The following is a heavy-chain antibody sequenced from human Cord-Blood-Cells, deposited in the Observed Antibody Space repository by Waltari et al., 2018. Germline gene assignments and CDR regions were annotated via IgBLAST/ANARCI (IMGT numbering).Heavy chain of an antibody. V-gene: IGHV3-30*02. CDR2: IRYDGSNK. D-gene: IGHD3-9*01. CDR3: AKGRWVFDWLLDY. Sequence: QVQLVESGGGVVQPGGSLRLSCAASGFTFSSYGMHRVRQAPGKGLEWVAFIRYDGSNKYYADSVKGRFTISRDNSKNTLYLQMNSLRAEDTAVYYCAKGRWVFDWLLDYWGQGTLVTVSS. J-gene: IGHJ4*02. CDR1: GFTFSSYG.